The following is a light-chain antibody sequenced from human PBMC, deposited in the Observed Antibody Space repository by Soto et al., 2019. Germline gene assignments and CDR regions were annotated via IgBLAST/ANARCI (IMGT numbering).Light chain of an antibody. Sequence: EIVLTQSPGTLSLSPGETATLSCRASQSVDRDLTWYQQKPGQAPRLLISRASSGATDIPDRFSGSGSGTDFTLTISRLEPEDSAVYYCQQHAVSMYTFGHGTKLEIK. CDR2: RAS. CDR3: QQHAVSMYT. V-gene: IGKV3-20*01. CDR1: QSVDRD. J-gene: IGKJ2*01.